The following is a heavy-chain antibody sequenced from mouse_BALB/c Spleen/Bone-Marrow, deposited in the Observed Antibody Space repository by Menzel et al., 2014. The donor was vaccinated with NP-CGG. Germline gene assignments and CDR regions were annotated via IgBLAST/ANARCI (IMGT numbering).Heavy chain of an antibody. CDR3: ARRDYDYDDYSMDY. D-gene: IGHD2-4*01. CDR2: MFPRTGAT. Sequence: QVQLQQSGAELVKPGASVKLSCKTSGYTFTSYWIQWVKQRPGQGLGWIGEMFPRTGATYYNERFRGRATLTIDTSSSTAYMQLSSLTSEDSAVYFCARRDYDYDDYSMDYWGQGTSDTVSS. V-gene: IGHV1S132*01. CDR1: GYTFTSYW. J-gene: IGHJ4*01.